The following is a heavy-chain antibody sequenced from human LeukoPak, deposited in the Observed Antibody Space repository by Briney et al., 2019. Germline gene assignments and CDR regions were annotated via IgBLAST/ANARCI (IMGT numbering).Heavy chain of an antibody. V-gene: IGHV3-23*01. CDR1: GFTFSSYA. CDR3: AKDGGRGALDAFDI. J-gene: IGHJ3*02. CDR2: ISGRGGGT. Sequence: PGGSLRLSRAASGFTFSSYAMSWVRQAPGKGLEWVSAISGRGGGTYYADSVKGRLTISRDNSKNTLSLQMNSLRAEDTAVYYCAKDGGRGALDAFDIWGQGTMVTVSS. D-gene: IGHD3-16*01.